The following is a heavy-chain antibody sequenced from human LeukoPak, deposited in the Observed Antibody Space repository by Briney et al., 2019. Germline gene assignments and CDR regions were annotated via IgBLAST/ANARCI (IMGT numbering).Heavy chain of an antibody. CDR1: GGSISGYY. V-gene: IGHV4-59*01. D-gene: IGHD2-21*02. CDR2: FFHKRGA. Sequence: SETLSLTCSVPGGSISGYYWSWSRQAPGKGVEWIGNFFHKRGAWYKSSLKSRVTTSVDTSKNELSLTLTSVTAADTAVYYCARWTDCGGDCHILEYWGQGILVTVSS. CDR3: ARWTDCGGDCHILEY. J-gene: IGHJ4*02.